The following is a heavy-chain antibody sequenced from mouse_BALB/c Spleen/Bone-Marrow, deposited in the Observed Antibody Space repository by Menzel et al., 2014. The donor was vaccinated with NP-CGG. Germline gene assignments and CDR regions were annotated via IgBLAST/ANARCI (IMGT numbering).Heavy chain of an antibody. CDR2: IRIKANNHAT. D-gene: IGHD2-10*01. Sequence: EVKVEESGGGLVQPGGSMKLSCAAPGFTFSDAWMDWVRQSPEKGLEWVAEIRIKANNHATYYAESVKGRFTISRDDSESSVYLQMNSLRAEDTGIYYCTTYYGNYWGQGTTLTVSS. J-gene: IGHJ2*01. CDR3: TTYYGNY. V-gene: IGHV6-6*01. CDR1: GFTFSDAW.